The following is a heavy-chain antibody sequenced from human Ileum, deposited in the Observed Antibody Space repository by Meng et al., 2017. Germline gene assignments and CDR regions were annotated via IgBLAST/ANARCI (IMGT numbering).Heavy chain of an antibody. D-gene: IGHD7-27*01. CDR2: AST. Sequence: VRLQESGQGLVRPSETLSLICTVSGASVTTSHYQWGWIRQPPGKGLEWIGYASTNYNPSLKSRLTISLDTSKNQVSLKLTSVTAADTAVYYCARDHWGSLDYWGQGILVTVSS. J-gene: IGHJ4*02. V-gene: IGHV4-61*01. CDR3: ARDHWGSLDY. CDR1: GASVTTSHYQ.